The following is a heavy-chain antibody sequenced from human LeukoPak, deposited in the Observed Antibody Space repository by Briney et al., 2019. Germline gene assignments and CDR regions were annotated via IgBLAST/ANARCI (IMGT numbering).Heavy chain of an antibody. J-gene: IGHJ4*02. CDR1: GFTVSSNY. V-gene: IGHV3-21*01. Sequence: PGGSLRLSCAASGFTVSSNYMSWVRQAPGKGLEWVSSISSSSSYIYYADSVKGRFTISRDNAKNSLYLQMNSLRAEDTAVYYCARERCSSTSCYEGGGFDYWGQGTLVTVSS. D-gene: IGHD2-2*01. CDR2: ISSSSSYI. CDR3: ARERCSSTSCYEGGGFDY.